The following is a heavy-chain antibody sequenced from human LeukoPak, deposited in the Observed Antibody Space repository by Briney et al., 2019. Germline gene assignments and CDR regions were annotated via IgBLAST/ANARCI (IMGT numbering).Heavy chain of an antibody. CDR1: GLTFSTYA. CDR2: IGGSGGTT. D-gene: IGHD6-19*01. CDR3: AKGAVAGNQKPGGY. V-gene: IGHV3-23*01. J-gene: IGHJ4*02. Sequence: GGSLRLSCAASGLTFSTYAMSWVRQAPGKGLEWVSAIGGSGGTTYYADSVKGRFTISRDNSKNILYLQMNSLRAEDTAVYYCAKGAVAGNQKPGGYWGQGTLVTVSS.